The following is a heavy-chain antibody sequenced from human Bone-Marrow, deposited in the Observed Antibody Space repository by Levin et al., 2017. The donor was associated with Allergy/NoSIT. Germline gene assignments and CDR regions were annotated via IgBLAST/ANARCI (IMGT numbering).Heavy chain of an antibody. D-gene: IGHD6-6*01. J-gene: IGHJ4*02. V-gene: IGHV3-30-3*01. CDR2: LSYGGSEE. Sequence: GESLKISCAASGFTFNTYAMHWVRQAPGKGLEWVAGLSYGGSEEFYADSVKGRFTISRDNSKDTLYLQLNSLRADDTAVFYCARGYSSSSLFDYWGRGTLVTVSS. CDR3: ARGYSSSSLFDY. CDR1: GFTFNTYA.